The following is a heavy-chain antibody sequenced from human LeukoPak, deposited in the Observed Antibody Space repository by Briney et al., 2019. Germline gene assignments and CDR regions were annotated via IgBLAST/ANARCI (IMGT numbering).Heavy chain of an antibody. CDR1: GFTVSSNH. Sequence: GGSLRLSCAASGFTVSSNHMSWVRQAPGKGLEWVSVIYSSSSTYYTDSVKGRFTISRDKSKNTVYLQMNSLRAEDTAVYYCTTAGPHESFDYWGQGTLVTVSS. V-gene: IGHV3-53*01. J-gene: IGHJ4*02. CDR2: IYSSSST. CDR3: TTAGPHESFDY.